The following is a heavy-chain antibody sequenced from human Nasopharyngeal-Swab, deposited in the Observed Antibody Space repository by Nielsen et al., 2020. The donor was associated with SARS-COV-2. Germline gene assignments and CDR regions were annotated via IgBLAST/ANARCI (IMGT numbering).Heavy chain of an antibody. CDR2: IIPIFGTA. V-gene: IGHV1-69*01. CDR3: ARWGIVATGSYYYYGMDV. D-gene: IGHD5-12*01. Sequence: WVRQAPGQGLEWMGGIIPIFGTANYAQKFQGRVTITADESTSTAYMELRRLRSEYTAVYYCARWGIVATGSYYYYGMDVWGQGTTVTVSS. J-gene: IGHJ6*02.